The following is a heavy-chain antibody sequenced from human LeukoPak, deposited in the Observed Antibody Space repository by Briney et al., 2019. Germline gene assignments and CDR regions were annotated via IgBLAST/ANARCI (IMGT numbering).Heavy chain of an antibody. CDR3: ARHRGIVGATPFYF. CDR1: GGSISSYY. CDR2: TYYSGST. D-gene: IGHD1-26*01. V-gene: IGHV4-59*08. J-gene: IGHJ4*02. Sequence: SETLSLTCTVSGGSISSYYWSWIRQPPGKGLEWIGYTYYSGSTNYNPSLKSRVTISVDTSKNQFSLKLSSVTAADTAVYYCARHRGIVGATPFYFWGQGTLVTVSS.